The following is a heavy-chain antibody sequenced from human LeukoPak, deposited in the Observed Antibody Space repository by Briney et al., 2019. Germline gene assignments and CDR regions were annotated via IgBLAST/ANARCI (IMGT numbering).Heavy chain of an antibody. Sequence: KPGGSLRLSCAASGFTFSDYYMSWIRQAPGKGLEWVSYISSSGSTIYYADSVKGRFTISRDNAKNSLYLQMNSLRAEDTAVYYCARFLRRIAALNYYYYMDVWGKGTTVTVSS. D-gene: IGHD6-13*01. CDR2: ISSSGSTI. J-gene: IGHJ6*03. V-gene: IGHV3-11*04. CDR1: GFTFSDYY. CDR3: ARFLRRIAALNYYYYMDV.